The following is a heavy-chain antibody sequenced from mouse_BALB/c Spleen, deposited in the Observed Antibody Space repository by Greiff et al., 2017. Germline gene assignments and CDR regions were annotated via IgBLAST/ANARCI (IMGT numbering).Heavy chain of an antibody. J-gene: IGHJ3*01. V-gene: IGHV3-1*02. CDR3: ASPTYYDYDVVWFAY. CDR1: GYSITSGYS. D-gene: IGHD2-4*01. CDR2: IHYSGST. Sequence: EVKLLESGPDLVKPSQSLSLTCTVTGYSITSGYSWHWIRQFPGNKLEWMGYIHYSGSTNYNPSLKSRISITRDTSKNQFFLQLNSVTTEDTATYYCASPTYYDYDVVWFAYWGQGTLVTVSA.